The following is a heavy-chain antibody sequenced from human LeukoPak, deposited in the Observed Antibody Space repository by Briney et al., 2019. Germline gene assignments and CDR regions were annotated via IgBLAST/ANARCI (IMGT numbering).Heavy chain of an antibody. V-gene: IGHV4-39*01. D-gene: IGHD3-3*01. CDR1: GGSITSGYYF. J-gene: IGHJ4*02. CDR2: VYYRGNT. Sequence: SETLFLTCTVSGGSITSGYYFWGWIRQPPGKELEWIGSVYYRGNTYYNPSLKSRVTISIDSSKSQFSLDLSSVTAADTAVYYCARHVSQLWSGVLPASFDYWGQGSLVTVSS. CDR3: ARHVSQLWSGVLPASFDY.